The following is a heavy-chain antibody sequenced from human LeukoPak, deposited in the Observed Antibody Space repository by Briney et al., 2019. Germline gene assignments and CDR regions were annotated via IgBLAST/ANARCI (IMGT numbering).Heavy chain of an antibody. J-gene: IGHJ6*03. CDR3: ARIFCGGDCYSARVDYYMDV. D-gene: IGHD2-21*01. CDR2: IYYSGST. CDR1: GGSISSYY. V-gene: IGHV4-59*01. Sequence: KSSETLSLTCTVSGGSISSYYWSWIRQPPGKGLEWIGYIYYSGSTNYNPSLKSRVTISVDTSKNQFSLKLSSVTAADTPVYYCARIFCGGDCYSARVDYYMDVWGKGTTVTVSS.